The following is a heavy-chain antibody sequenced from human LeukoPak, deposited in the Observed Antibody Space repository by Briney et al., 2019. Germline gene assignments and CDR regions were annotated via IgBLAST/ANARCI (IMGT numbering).Heavy chain of an antibody. CDR1: GFTFSSYA. D-gene: IGHD3-16*01. CDR2: ISGSGGST. J-gene: IGHJ4*02. CDR3: ARDLGDRSTGYYFDY. Sequence: GGSLRLSCAASGFTFSSYAMSWVRQAPGKGLEWVSAISGSGGSTYYADSVKGRFTISRADSENTLYLHMNSLTVEDTAVYCARDLGDRSTGYYFDYWGQGTLVTVSS. V-gene: IGHV3-23*01.